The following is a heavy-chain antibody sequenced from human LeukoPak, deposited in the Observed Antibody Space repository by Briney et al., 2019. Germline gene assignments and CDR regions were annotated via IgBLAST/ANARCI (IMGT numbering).Heavy chain of an antibody. J-gene: IGHJ2*01. Sequence: PGGSLRLSCAASGFSFGTYWMTWVRQAPGKGLEWVANIKQDGSEKYYVDSVKGRFTISRDNAKKSLYLHMNRLRAEDTTVYYCARGVVGATTGWYFDLWGRGTLVTVSS. V-gene: IGHV3-7*02. CDR3: ARGVVGATTGWYFDL. CDR2: IKQDGSEK. CDR1: GFSFGTYW. D-gene: IGHD1-26*01.